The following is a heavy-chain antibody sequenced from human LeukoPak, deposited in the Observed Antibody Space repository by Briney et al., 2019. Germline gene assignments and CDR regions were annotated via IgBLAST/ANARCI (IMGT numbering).Heavy chain of an antibody. CDR2: IILIFGTA. Sequence: GASVKVSCKASGGTFSSYAISWVRQAPGQGLEWMGGIILIFGTANYAQKFQGRVTITADESTSTAYMELSSLRSEDTAVYYCATRGPNRGYCSSTSCYNHYYYYMDVWGKGTTVTVSS. D-gene: IGHD2-2*02. J-gene: IGHJ6*03. CDR1: GGTFSSYA. V-gene: IGHV1-69*13. CDR3: ATRGPNRGYCSSTSCYNHYYYYMDV.